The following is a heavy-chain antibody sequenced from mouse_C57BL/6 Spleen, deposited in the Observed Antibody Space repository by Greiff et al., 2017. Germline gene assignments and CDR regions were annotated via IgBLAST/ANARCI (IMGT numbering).Heavy chain of an antibody. CDR1: GYAFTNYL. Sequence: VKVVESGAELVRPGTSVKVSCKASGYAFTNYLIEWVKQRPGQGLEWIGVINPGSGGTNYNEKFKGKATLTADKSSSTAYMQLSSLTSEDSAVYFCARERGYFDYWGQGTTLTVSS. CDR3: ARERGYFDY. J-gene: IGHJ2*01. V-gene: IGHV1-54*01. CDR2: INPGSGGT.